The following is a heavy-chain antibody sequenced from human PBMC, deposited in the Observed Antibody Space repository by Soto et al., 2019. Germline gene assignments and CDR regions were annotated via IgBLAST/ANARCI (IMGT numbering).Heavy chain of an antibody. V-gene: IGHV3-15*01. CDR1: GFTFSNAW. Sequence: GGSLRLSCAASGFTFSNAWMSWVRQAPGKGLEWVGRIKSKTDGGTTDYAAPVKGRFTISRDDSKNTLYLQMNSLKTEDIAVYYCTTAPLVLMVYGLPYWGQGTLVTVSS. D-gene: IGHD2-8*01. J-gene: IGHJ4*02. CDR3: TTAPLVLMVYGLPY. CDR2: IKSKTDGGTT.